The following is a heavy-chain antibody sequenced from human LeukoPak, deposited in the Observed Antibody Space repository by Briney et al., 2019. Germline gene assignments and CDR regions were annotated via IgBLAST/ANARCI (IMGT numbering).Heavy chain of an antibody. V-gene: IGHV1-69*06. CDR1: GGTFSSYA. D-gene: IGHD6-13*01. CDR2: IIPIFGTA. Sequence: SVKVSCKASGGTFSSYAISWVRQAPGQGLEWMGGIIPIFGTANYAQKFQGRVTITANKSTSTAYMELSSLRSEDTAVYYCARDKDGSWYRLFDYWGQGTLVTVSS. J-gene: IGHJ4*02. CDR3: ARDKDGSWYRLFDY.